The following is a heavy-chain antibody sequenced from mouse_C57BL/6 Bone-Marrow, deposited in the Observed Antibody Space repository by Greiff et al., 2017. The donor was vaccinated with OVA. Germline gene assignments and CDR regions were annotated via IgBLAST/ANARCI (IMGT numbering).Heavy chain of an antibody. D-gene: IGHD1-1*02. Sequence: VQLQQSGTVLARPGASVKMSCKTSGYKFTSYWMHWVKQRTGQGLDWIGAIYPGNSDTSYNQKFKGKAKLTAVTSASTAYMELSSLTNEDSAVYYCTMVGYFDYWGPGTTLTVSS. CDR1: GYKFTSYW. CDR2: IYPGNSDT. CDR3: TMVGYFDY. J-gene: IGHJ2*01. V-gene: IGHV1-5*01.